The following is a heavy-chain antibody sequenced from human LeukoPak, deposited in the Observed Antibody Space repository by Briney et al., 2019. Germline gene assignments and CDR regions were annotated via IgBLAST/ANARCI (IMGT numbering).Heavy chain of an antibody. CDR2: IYPGDSDT. CDR3: ARLGGYDYPYYYYMDV. J-gene: IGHJ6*03. Sequence: GESLKISCKGSGYSFTSYWVGWVRQMPGKGLEWMGIIYPGDSDTRYSPSFQGQVTISADKSISTAYLQWSSLKASDTAMYYCARLGGYDYPYYYYMDVWGKGTTVTVSS. V-gene: IGHV5-51*01. D-gene: IGHD5-12*01. CDR1: GYSFTSYW.